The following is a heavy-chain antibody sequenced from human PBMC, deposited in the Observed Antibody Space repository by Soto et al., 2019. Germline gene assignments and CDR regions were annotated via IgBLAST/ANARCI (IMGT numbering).Heavy chain of an antibody. V-gene: IGHV3-21*01. CDR2: ISSSSSYI. Sequence: GGSLSLSCAASGFTFSSYSMNWVRQAPGKGLEWVSSISSSSSYIYYADSVKGRFTISRDNAKNSLYLQMNSLRAEDTAVYSCASTVLAAADLNWFDPWGQGTLVTVSS. CDR3: ASTVLAAADLNWFDP. CDR1: GFTFSSYS. J-gene: IGHJ5*02. D-gene: IGHD6-13*01.